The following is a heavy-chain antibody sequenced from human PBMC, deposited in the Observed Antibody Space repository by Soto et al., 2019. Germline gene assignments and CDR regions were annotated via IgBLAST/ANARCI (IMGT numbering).Heavy chain of an antibody. CDR2: IYYSGST. Sequence: QLQLQESGPGLVKPSETLSLTCTVSGGSISSSSYYWGWIRQPPGKGLEWIGSIYYSGSTYYNPSLKSRVTISVDTSKNQFSLKLSSVTAADTAVYYCASPSLSGGEYYFDYWGQGTLVTVSS. J-gene: IGHJ4*02. V-gene: IGHV4-39*01. D-gene: IGHD3-16*01. CDR3: ASPSLSGGEYYFDY. CDR1: GGSISSSSYY.